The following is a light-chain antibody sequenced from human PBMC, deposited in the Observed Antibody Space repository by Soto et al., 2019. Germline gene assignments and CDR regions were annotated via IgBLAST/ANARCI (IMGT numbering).Light chain of an antibody. V-gene: IGKV2-30*01. CDR1: QGLVSSDGNTY. Sequence: DVVLTQSPLSLSVTLGQPASISCRSSQGLVSSDGNTYLNWFQQRPGPSPRRLIYKVSNRDSGVPDRYSGSGSGTVFTLKISRVEAEDVGVYYCMPNTHWPPYTFGQGTKLEIK. CDR2: KVS. CDR3: MPNTHWPPYT. J-gene: IGKJ2*01.